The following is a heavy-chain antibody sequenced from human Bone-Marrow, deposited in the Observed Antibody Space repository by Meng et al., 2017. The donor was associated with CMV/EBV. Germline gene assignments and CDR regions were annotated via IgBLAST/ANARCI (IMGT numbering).Heavy chain of an antibody. D-gene: IGHD3-16*01. CDR2: INPDSGSP. CDR1: GYTFTAYY. J-gene: IGHJ6*01. V-gene: IGHV1-2*02. CDR3: ERQDRRGTYGMGV. Sequence: ASVKVSCKASGYTFTAYYIHWVRQAPGQGLEWMGWINPDSGSPNYAQKFQGRVTMTRDTSIRTAYMDLSRLRSDDTAVYYCERQDRRGTYGMGVWGQGTTVTVSS.